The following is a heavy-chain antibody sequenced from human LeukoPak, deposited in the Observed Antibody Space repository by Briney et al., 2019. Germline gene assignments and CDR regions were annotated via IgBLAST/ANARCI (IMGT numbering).Heavy chain of an antibody. D-gene: IGHD3-10*02. V-gene: IGHV4-59*01. CDR1: GGSISSYY. CDR2: IYYSGST. CDR3: ARHMLGYYYYYYMDV. J-gene: IGHJ6*03. Sequence: SETLSLTCTVSGGSISSYYWSWIRQPPGKGLEWIGYIYYSGSTNYNPSLKSRVTISVDTSKNQFSLKLSSVTAADTTVYYCARHMLGYYYYYYMDVWGKGTTVTVSS.